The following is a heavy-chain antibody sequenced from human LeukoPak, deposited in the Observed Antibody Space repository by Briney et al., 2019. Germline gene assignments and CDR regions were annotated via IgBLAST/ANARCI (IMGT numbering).Heavy chain of an antibody. Sequence: GRSLRLSCAASGFTFSSYGMHWVRQAPGKGLEWVAVISYDGSNKYYADSVKGRFTISRDNSKNTLYLQMNSLRAEDTAVYYCAKDGHSGYDHWGQGTLVTVSS. CDR1: GFTFSSYG. J-gene: IGHJ4*02. CDR3: AKDGHSGYDH. D-gene: IGHD5-12*01. V-gene: IGHV3-30*18. CDR2: ISYDGSNK.